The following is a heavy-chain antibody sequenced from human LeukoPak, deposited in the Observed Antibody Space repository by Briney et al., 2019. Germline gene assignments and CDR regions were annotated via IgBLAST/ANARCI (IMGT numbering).Heavy chain of an antibody. D-gene: IGHD3-3*01. V-gene: IGHV1-18*01. J-gene: IGHJ4*02. Sequence: ASVKVSCKASGYNFTSYGISWVRQAPGQGLEWMGWISGYNGNTNYAQKLQGRVTMTTDTSTSTAYMELRSLRSDDTAVYCCARDLLLGVAFDYWGQGTLVTVSS. CDR2: ISGYNGNT. CDR1: GYNFTSYG. CDR3: ARDLLLGVAFDY.